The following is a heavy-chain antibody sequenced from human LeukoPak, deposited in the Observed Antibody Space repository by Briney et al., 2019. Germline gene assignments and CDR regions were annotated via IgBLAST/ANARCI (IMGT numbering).Heavy chain of an antibody. Sequence: PGGSLRLSCAASGFTFDDYGMSWVRQAPGKGLVWVSRINSDGSSTSYADSVKGRFTISRDNAKNTLYLQMNSLRAGDTAVYYCAVVPAASYYFDYWGQGTLVTVSS. J-gene: IGHJ4*02. V-gene: IGHV3-74*01. CDR2: INSDGSST. D-gene: IGHD2-2*01. CDR3: AVVPAASYYFDY. CDR1: GFTFDDYG.